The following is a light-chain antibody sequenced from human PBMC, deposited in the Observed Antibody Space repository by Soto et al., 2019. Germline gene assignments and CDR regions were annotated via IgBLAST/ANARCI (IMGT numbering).Light chain of an antibody. CDR1: ALPKQY. CDR3: QSADSSGAWV. J-gene: IGLJ3*02. V-gene: IGLV3-25*03. CDR2: KDT. Sequence: SYELTQPPSLSLSPGQTARITCTGDALPKQYGYWYQQRPGQAPVVVISKDTERPSGIPERFSGSSSGTTVTLTISAVQAEDEADYYCQSADSSGAWVFGGGTKLTVL.